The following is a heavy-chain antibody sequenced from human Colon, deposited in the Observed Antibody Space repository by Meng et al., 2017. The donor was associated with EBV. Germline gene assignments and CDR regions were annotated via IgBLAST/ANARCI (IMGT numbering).Heavy chain of an antibody. CDR3: ARDGELVAGKKLDDY. J-gene: IGHJ4*02. CDR1: GFTVSTNY. Sequence: QLGESVGGLIQPGGSLGLSCAASGFTVSTNYMSWVRQAPGKGLEWVSVIYGGDNTYYADSVKGRFTISRDNSKNTLYLQMNSLRVEDTAVYFCARDGELVAGKKLDDYWGQGTLVTVSS. CDR2: IYGGDNT. D-gene: IGHD6-19*01. V-gene: IGHV3-53*01.